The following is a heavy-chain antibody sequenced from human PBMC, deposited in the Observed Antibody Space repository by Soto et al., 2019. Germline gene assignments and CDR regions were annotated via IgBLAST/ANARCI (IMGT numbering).Heavy chain of an antibody. Sequence: EVQLVESGGGLVQPGGSLRLSCVASGFTFRSSWMHWVRQAPGKGLVWVSHINNDESSTSYADSVKGRFSISRDNAKNTLYLQMNSLRAEDTAVYYCARHGMDVWGQGTTVTVSS. V-gene: IGHV3-74*01. CDR1: GFTFRSSW. CDR2: INNDESST. CDR3: ARHGMDV. J-gene: IGHJ6*02.